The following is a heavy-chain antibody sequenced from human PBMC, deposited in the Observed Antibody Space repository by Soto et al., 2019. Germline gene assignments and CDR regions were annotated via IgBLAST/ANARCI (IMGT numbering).Heavy chain of an antibody. J-gene: IGHJ4*02. CDR2: IYYSGST. Sequence: SETLSLTCTVSGGSVSSGSYYWSWIRQPPGKGLEWIGYIYYSGSTNYNPSLKSRVTISVDTSKNQFSLKLSSVTAADTAVYYCARATAMVYYFDYWGQGTLVTVSS. CDR1: GGSVSSGSYY. CDR3: ARATAMVYYFDY. D-gene: IGHD5-18*01. V-gene: IGHV4-61*01.